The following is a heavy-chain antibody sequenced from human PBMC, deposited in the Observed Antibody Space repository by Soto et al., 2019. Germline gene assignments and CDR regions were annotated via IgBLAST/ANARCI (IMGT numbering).Heavy chain of an antibody. D-gene: IGHD3-22*01. CDR1: GFTFTNYA. V-gene: IGHV3-23*01. CDR2: LSGTSGST. J-gene: IGHJ6*02. Sequence: GGSLRLSCAASGFTFTNYALSWVRQAPGKGLEWVSGLSGTSGSTYYADSVRGRFTVSRDTYKNTLYLQMTNLGAEDTAVYFCAKDMSYYDSSGYYSCYYNYGVDVWGPGTTVTVSS. CDR3: AKDMSYYDSSGYYSCYYNYGVDV.